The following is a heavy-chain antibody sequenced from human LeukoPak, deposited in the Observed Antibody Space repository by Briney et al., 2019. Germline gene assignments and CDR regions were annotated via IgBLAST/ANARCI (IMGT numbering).Heavy chain of an antibody. CDR3: ARDGIVAAFDY. V-gene: IGHV3-30*04. CDR1: GFTFSSYA. Sequence: PGRSLILSCAASGFTFSSYAMHWVRQAPGKGLEWVAVISYDGSNKYYADSVKGRFTISRDNSKNTLYLQMNSLRAEDTAVYYCARDGIVAAFDYWGQGTLVTVSS. CDR2: ISYDGSNK. J-gene: IGHJ4*02. D-gene: IGHD5-12*01.